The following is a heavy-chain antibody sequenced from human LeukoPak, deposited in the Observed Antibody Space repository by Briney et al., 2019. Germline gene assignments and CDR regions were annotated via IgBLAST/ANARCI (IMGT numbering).Heavy chain of an antibody. J-gene: IGHJ4*02. D-gene: IGHD3-22*01. Sequence: GGSLRLSCSASGFTFSSYGMHWVRQAPGKGLEWVAGIWYDGSNKYYADSVKGRFTISRDNSKNTLYLQMNSLRAEDTAVYYCAKEHGYYYDSSGYYLAYWGQGTLVTVSS. CDR1: GFTFSSYG. V-gene: IGHV3-33*06. CDR2: IWYDGSNK. CDR3: AKEHGYYYDSSGYYLAY.